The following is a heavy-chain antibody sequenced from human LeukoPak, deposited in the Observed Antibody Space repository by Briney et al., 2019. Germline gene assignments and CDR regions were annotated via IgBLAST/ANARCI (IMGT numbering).Heavy chain of an antibody. CDR2: INPTSGGT. CDR1: GYTFSSYD. J-gene: IGHJ4*02. CDR3: ARGDDNGDYEAIV. Sequence: ASVKVSRKASGYTFSSYDIHWVRQAPGQGLEWMGWINPTSGGTDYAQKFQGRVTMTRDTSISTAYMELSRLRSDDTAVYYCARGDDNGDYEAIVWGQGTLVTVSS. V-gene: IGHV1-2*02. D-gene: IGHD4-17*01.